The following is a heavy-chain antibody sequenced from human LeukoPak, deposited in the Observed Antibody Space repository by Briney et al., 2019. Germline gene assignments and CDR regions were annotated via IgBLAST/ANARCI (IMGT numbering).Heavy chain of an antibody. CDR3: ARAHSSAYTPFDY. CDR2: IYSGGST. D-gene: IGHD3-22*01. V-gene: IGHV3-53*01. Sequence: GGSLRLSCAASGFTVSSNYMNWVRQAPGRGLEWVSVIYSGGSTYYADSVKGRFTISSDNSKNTVSLQMNSLRAEDTAVYYCARAHSSAYTPFDYWGQGTLVIVSS. CDR1: GFTVSSNY. J-gene: IGHJ4*02.